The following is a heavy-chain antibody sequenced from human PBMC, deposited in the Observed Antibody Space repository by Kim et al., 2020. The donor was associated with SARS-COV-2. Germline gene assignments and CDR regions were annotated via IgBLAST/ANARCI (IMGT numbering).Heavy chain of an antibody. V-gene: IGHV1-58*01. Sequence: NYAQKFQERVNITRAMSTTTAYMELSSLRSEDTAVYYCAAPVDPGYGVDVWGQGTTVTVSS. D-gene: IGHD5-12*01. J-gene: IGHJ6*02. CDR3: AAPVDPGYGVDV.